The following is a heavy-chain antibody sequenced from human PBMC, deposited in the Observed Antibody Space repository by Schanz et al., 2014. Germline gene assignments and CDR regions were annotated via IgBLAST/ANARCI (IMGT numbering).Heavy chain of an antibody. CDR2: IRPSTGRT. J-gene: IGHJ5*01. CDR1: GYTFNNYY. CDR3: AGAGEKDVVNW. D-gene: IGHD7-27*01. V-gene: IGHV1-46*02. Sequence: PGASVKVSCKASGYTFNNYYRHWVRQAPGQRPEWLGVIRPSTGRTTYAPKFQDRVTITRDTSMTTEYMERSSHRSEDPPIYHSAGAGEKDVVNW.